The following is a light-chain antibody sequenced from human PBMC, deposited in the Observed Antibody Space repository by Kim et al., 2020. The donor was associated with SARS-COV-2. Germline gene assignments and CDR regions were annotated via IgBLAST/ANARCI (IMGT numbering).Light chain of an antibody. V-gene: IGLV1-44*01. J-gene: IGLJ2*01. CDR1: TSNIGINT. CDR3: AAWDDSLNGWV. CDR2: STD. Sequence: QSVLTQPPSASGTPGQRVTIFCSGSTSNIGINTVNWYQQLPGTAPKLLIHSTDQRPSGVPDRFSGSKSGTSASLAISGLQSEDETDYYCAAWDDSLNGWVFGGGTQLTVL.